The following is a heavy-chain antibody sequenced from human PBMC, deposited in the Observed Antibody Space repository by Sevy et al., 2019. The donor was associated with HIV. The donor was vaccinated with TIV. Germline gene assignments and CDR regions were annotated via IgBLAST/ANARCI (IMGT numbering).Heavy chain of an antibody. V-gene: IGHV3-23*01. CDR2: ISGSGGST. CDR1: GFIFNSYA. J-gene: IGHJ4*02. Sequence: GGSLRLSCVASGFIFNSYAMNWVRQAPGKGLEWVSSISGSGGSTYYGDCAKGRFSISRDNFNNRVVLEMNTLRADDTAVYYCARGYGSGSPPDYWGQGTLVTVSS. CDR3: ARGYGSGSPPDY. D-gene: IGHD3-10*01.